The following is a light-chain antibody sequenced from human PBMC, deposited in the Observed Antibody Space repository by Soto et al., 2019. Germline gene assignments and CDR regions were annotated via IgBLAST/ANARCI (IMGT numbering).Light chain of an antibody. J-gene: IGKJ5*01. CDR3: QQYGGSPIT. Sequence: ENLVTHSPTTLCLSPGGKPTPHFTASQSVSSYLAWYQHKPGQAPTLLMSGASNRASGVPVRFSGSGSGTDFTLTRTRLEPEDFALYYCQQYGGSPITFGLGTRLEIK. CDR1: QSVSSY. V-gene: IGKV3-20*01. CDR2: GAS.